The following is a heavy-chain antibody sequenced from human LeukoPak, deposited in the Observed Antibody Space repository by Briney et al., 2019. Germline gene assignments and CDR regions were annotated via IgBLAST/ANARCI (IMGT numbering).Heavy chain of an antibody. CDR3: ARGSAYYRPPDY. J-gene: IGHJ4*02. CDR1: GFIFSSYW. V-gene: IGHV3-74*03. CDR2: INSDGSST. D-gene: IGHD3-22*01. Sequence: GGSLRLSCAASGFIFSSYWMHWVRQAPGKGLVWVSRINSDGSSTTYADSVKGRFTISRDNAKNTLFLQINSLRAEDTAVYYCARGSAYYRPPDYWGQGTLVTVSS.